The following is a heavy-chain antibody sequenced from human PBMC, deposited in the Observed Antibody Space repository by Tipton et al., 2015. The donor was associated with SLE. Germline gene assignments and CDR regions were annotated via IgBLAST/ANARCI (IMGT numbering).Heavy chain of an antibody. V-gene: IGHV4-61*05. J-gene: IGHJ6*03. CDR2: IYYSGST. CDR3: ARSGSYPYYYYYMDV. Sequence: TLSLTCTVSGGSISSSDYYWGWIRQPPGKGLEWIGYIYYSGSTNYNPSLKSRVTISVDTSKNQFSLKLSSVTAADTAVYYCARSGSYPYYYYYMDVWGKGTTVTVSS. D-gene: IGHD1-26*01. CDR1: GGSISSSDYY.